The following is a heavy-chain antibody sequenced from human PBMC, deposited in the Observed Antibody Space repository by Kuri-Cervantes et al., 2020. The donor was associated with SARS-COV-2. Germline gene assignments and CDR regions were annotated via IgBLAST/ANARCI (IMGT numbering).Heavy chain of an antibody. Sequence: ASVKVSCKASGYTFTSYGISWVRRAPGQGLEWMGWISAYNGNTNYAQKLQGRVTMTTDTSTSTAYMELRSLRSDDTAVYYCARVGIVVVVAAIPDWFDPWGQGTLVTVSS. J-gene: IGHJ5*02. CDR1: GYTFTSYG. D-gene: IGHD2-15*01. V-gene: IGHV1-18*01. CDR2: ISAYNGNT. CDR3: ARVGIVVVVAAIPDWFDP.